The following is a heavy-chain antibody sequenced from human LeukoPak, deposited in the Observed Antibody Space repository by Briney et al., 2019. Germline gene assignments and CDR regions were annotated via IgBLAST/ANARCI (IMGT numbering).Heavy chain of an antibody. D-gene: IGHD2-15*01. V-gene: IGHV4-59*12. CDR3: ARRGAVSEYCSGGSCSFDY. Sequence: MASETLSLTCTVSGGSISTYYWSWIRQPPGKGLEWIGYIHYSGSSNYNPSLKSRVTISLDTSKNQFSLKLSSVTAADTAVYYCARRGAVSEYCSGGSCSFDYWGQGTLVTVSS. CDR1: GGSISTYY. CDR2: IHYSGSS. J-gene: IGHJ4*02.